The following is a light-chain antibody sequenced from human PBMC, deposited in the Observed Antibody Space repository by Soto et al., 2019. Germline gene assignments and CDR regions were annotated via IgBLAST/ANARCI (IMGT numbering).Light chain of an antibody. CDR3: HHYVGSPWA. Sequence: EIVLKQSPGTLSLSPGERATLSCRASQSVNIFLAWFQQKPGQAPRLLIFHASNRATGVPDRFSGSGSGTDFTLTITRLEPEDSAVYYCHHYVGSPWAFGQGTRVEIK. CDR1: QSVNIF. J-gene: IGKJ1*01. V-gene: IGKV3-20*01. CDR2: HAS.